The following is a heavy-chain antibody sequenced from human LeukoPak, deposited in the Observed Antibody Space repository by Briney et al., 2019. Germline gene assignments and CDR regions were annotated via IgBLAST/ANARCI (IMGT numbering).Heavy chain of an antibody. J-gene: IGHJ4*02. V-gene: IGHV3-43*02. CDR2: ISGDGVST. CDR3: AKESGKFDY. Sequence: GGSLRLSCIASGLPIADFAMHWVRQAPGKGLEWVSLISGDGVSTFYADSVKGRFSISRDNSKNSLYLEMNSLRTEDAAMYYCAKESGKFDYWGQGTLVAVSS. CDR1: GLPIADFA.